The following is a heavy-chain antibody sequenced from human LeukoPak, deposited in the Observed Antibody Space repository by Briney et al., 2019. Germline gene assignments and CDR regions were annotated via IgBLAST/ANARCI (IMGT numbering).Heavy chain of an antibody. J-gene: IGHJ4*02. V-gene: IGHV4-39*01. CDR3: ARYNTIPGNDY. Sequence: SETLSLTCTVSGGSISSSSCYWGWIRQPPGKGLEWIGSIYYSGSTYYNPSLKSRVTISVDTSKNQFSLKLSSVTAADTAVYYCARYNTIPGNDYWGQGTLVTVSS. CDR1: GGSISSSSCY. D-gene: IGHD3-3*01. CDR2: IYYSGST.